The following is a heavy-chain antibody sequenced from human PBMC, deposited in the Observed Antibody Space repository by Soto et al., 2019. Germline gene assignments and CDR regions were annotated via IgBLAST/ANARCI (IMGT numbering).Heavy chain of an antibody. J-gene: IGHJ6*02. V-gene: IGHV3-33*01. D-gene: IGHD1-26*01. CDR2: IWHDGNNQ. Sequence: GGSLRLSCAASGFTFSNYGMHWVRQAPGKGLERVAIIWHDGNNQYYADSARGRSITHRDNPKNRHHLHMNTLRAEDKAVYYWAGDLVGASGSYCLDVWGQGTRVTV. CDR3: AGDLVGASGSYCLDV. CDR1: GFTFSNYG.